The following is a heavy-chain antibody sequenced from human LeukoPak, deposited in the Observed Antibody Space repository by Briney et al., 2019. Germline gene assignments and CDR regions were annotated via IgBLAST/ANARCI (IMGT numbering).Heavy chain of an antibody. D-gene: IGHD6-19*01. CDR3: AKDSRETLAGTEDY. CDR1: GFTFSTYA. Sequence: GGSLRLSCAASGFTFSTYAMSWVRQAPGKGLELVSSITSNGYDTYYRDSVKGRFTISRDNSENTLYLQMNSLRPEDTAMYYCAKDSRETLAGTEDYWGRGTLVTVSS. J-gene: IGHJ4*02. V-gene: IGHV3-23*01. CDR2: ITSNGYDT.